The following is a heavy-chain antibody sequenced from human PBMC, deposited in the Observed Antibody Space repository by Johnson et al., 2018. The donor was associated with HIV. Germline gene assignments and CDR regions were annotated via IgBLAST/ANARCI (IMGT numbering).Heavy chain of an antibody. CDR3: ARRYSGSDRGAFDI. CDR2: IYSGGST. Sequence: VQLVESGGGVVQPGRSLRLSCAASGFTVSSNYMSWVRQAPGKGLEWVSVIYSGGSTYYADSVKGRFTISRDNSKNTLYLQMNSLRAEDTAVYYCARRYSGSDRGAFDIWGQGTMVTVSS. V-gene: IGHV3-66*02. D-gene: IGHD1-26*01. J-gene: IGHJ3*02. CDR1: GFTVSSNY.